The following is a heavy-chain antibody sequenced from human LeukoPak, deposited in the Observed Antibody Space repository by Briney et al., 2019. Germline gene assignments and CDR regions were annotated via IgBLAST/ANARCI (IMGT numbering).Heavy chain of an antibody. V-gene: IGHV4-4*02. CDR2: IYHSGST. CDR3: ARWESLRGSRIFDI. J-gene: IGHJ3*02. Sequence: PSGTLSLTCAVSGDSISSSNWWSWVRQPPGKGLEWIGQIYHSGSTNYNPSLKSRVTISLDKSKNQFSLELTSVTAADTAVYYCARWESLRGSRIFDIWGQGTMVTVSS. D-gene: IGHD4-23*01. CDR1: GDSISSSNW.